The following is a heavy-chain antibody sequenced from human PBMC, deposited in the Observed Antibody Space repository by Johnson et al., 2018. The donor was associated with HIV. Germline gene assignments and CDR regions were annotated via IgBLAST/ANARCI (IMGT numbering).Heavy chain of an antibody. CDR1: GFIFGNYW. Sequence: VQLVESGGGLVQPGGSLKLSCATSGFIFGNYWMTWIRQAPGKGLEWVSAIGTAGDTYYPGSVKGRFPTTRDNSKNTLYLQNNSLRAADTAVYYCARDDDAFDIWGQGTMVTVSS. CDR3: ARDDDAFDI. CDR2: IGTAGDT. J-gene: IGHJ3*02. V-gene: IGHV3-13*01.